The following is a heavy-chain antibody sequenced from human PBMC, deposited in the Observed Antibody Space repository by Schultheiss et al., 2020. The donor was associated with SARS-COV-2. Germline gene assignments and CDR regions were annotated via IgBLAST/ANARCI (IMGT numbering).Heavy chain of an antibody. CDR3: ARHVGGGPSGSYETDY. D-gene: IGHD1-26*01. Sequence: GESLKISCAASGFSFSSDSMNWVRQAPGKGLEWVSSTSSSSSYIYYADSVKGRFTISRDNAKNTLYLEMNSLRAEDTAVYYCARHVGGGPSGSYETDYWGQGTLVTVSS. V-gene: IGHV3-21*01. J-gene: IGHJ4*02. CDR1: GFSFSSDS. CDR2: TSSSSSYI.